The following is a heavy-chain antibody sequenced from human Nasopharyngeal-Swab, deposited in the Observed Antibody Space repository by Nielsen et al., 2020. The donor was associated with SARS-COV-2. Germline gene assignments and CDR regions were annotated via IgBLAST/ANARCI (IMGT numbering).Heavy chain of an antibody. D-gene: IGHD5-12*01. J-gene: IGHJ6*02. CDR3: VRPEGVATSFKYYFQYGMDV. Sequence: GESLKISCKGSGYTFSDYWVAWVRQKPGKGLEWMGLIYPGDSDTRYSPSFQGQVTFSADKSINTAYLQWSSLKASDTAMYYCVRPEGVATSFKYYFQYGMDVWGQGTMVTVPS. V-gene: IGHV5-51*01. CDR1: GYTFSDYW. CDR2: IYPGDSDT.